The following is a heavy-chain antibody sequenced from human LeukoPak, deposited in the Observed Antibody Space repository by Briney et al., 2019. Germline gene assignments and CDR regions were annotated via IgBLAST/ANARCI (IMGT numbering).Heavy chain of an antibody. CDR2: ISGSSRTI. J-gene: IGHJ4*02. CDR3: ARRNYYDGSGYPGAVDN. V-gene: IGHV3-48*04. Sequence: GGSLRLSCAASGFTFSSYSMNWVRQVPGKGLEWVSSISGSSRTIYYADSVKGRFTISRDNAKNSLYLQMNSLRAEDTALYYCARRNYYDGSGYPGAVDNGGQGTLVTVSS. CDR1: GFTFSSYS. D-gene: IGHD3-22*01.